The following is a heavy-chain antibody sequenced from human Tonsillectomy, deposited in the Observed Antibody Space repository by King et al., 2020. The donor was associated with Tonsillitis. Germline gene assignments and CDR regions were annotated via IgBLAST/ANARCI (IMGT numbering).Heavy chain of an antibody. J-gene: IGHJ3*02. CDR3: ARGIGTTGTTGAFDI. CDR2: IIPIFGTV. Sequence: QLVQSGAEVKKPGSSVKVSCKASGGTFSHGLNWVRQAPGQGLEWMGGIIPIFGTVKKAQKFQGRVTITADESTSTAYMELSSLRSDDTAVYFCARGIGTTGTTGAFDIWGQGTVVTVSS. V-gene: IGHV1-69*01. CDR1: GGTFSHG. D-gene: IGHD1-1*01.